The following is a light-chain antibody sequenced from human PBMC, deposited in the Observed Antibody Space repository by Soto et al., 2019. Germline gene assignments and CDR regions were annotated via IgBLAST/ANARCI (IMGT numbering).Light chain of an antibody. CDR1: SSDVGSYNL. Sequence: QSALTQPASVSGSPGQSITISCTGTSSDVGSYNLVSWYQQHPGKAPKLMIYEGSKRPSGVSNRFSGSKSGNTASLTISGLQAADEADYYCCSYAGSSTFAVFGTGTKLTVL. CDR2: EGS. CDR3: CSYAGSSTFAV. V-gene: IGLV2-23*03. J-gene: IGLJ1*01.